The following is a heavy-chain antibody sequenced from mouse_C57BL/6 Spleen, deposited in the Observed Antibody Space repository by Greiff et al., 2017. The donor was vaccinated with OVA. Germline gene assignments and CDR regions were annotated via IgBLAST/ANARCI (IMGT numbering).Heavy chain of an antibody. D-gene: IGHD5-5*01. CDR2: IDPETGGT. CDR1: GYTFTDYE. Sequence: VQVVESGAELVRPGASVTLSCKASGYTFTDYEMHWVKQTPVHGLEWIGAIDPETGGTAYNQKFKGKAILTADKSSSTAYMELRSLTSEDSAVYYCTPLPLEKAYWGQGTLVTVSA. J-gene: IGHJ3*01. V-gene: IGHV1-15*01. CDR3: TPLPLEKAY.